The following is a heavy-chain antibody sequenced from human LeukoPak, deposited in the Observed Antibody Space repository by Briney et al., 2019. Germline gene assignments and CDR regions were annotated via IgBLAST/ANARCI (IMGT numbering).Heavy chain of an antibody. CDR3: AGHYDFWSGPFWFDP. CDR1: GYSISSGYY. CDR2: IYHSGST. Sequence: SETLSLTCAVSGYSISSGYYWGWIRQPPGKGLEWIGSIYHSGSTYYNPSPKSRVAISVDTSKNQFSLKLSSVTAADTAVYYCAGHYDFWSGPFWFDPWGQGTLVTVSS. V-gene: IGHV4-38-2*01. D-gene: IGHD3-3*01. J-gene: IGHJ5*02.